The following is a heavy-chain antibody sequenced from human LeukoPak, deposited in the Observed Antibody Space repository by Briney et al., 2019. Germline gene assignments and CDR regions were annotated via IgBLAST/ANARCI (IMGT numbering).Heavy chain of an antibody. CDR3: VRHGGDGRRGLDY. Sequence: PLETLSLTRTVSGGSISGYYRSWIRQPPGKGLEWIAYIHYGGNTNYNPSPKSRVTMSLDTPKNQFSLKLNPVTAADTALYYCVRHGGDGRRGLDYWGQGILVTVSS. CDR2: IHYGGNT. CDR1: GGSISGYY. J-gene: IGHJ4*02. D-gene: IGHD3-16*01. V-gene: IGHV4-59*08.